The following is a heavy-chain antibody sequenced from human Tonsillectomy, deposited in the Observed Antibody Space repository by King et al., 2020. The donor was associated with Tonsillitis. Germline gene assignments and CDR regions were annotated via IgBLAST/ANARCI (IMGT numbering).Heavy chain of an antibody. CDR3: ARDGGPPPMEYFDY. Sequence: VQLVESGGGVVQPGRSLRLSCAASGFTFSNYGMHWVRQAPGKGLECVAVIWYDGSNKYYAESVKARFTISRDNSKNTLYLQMNSLRAEDTAVYYCARDGGPPPMEYFDYWGQGTLVTVSS. CDR1: GFTFSNYG. CDR2: IWYDGSNK. D-gene: IGHD2/OR15-2a*01. V-gene: IGHV3-33*01. J-gene: IGHJ4*02.